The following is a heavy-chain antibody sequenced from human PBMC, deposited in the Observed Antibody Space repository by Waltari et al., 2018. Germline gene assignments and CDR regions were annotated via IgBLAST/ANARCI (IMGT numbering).Heavy chain of an antibody. Sequence: EVHLVESGGGLVQPGGSLRLSCAASGFTFSSYWMYWVRQAPGKGLVWVSRISSDGSTTTYADSVKGRFTISRDNIKNTVYVQMNSVRVEDTAVYYCVRAGDYDFWSGPQFDYWGQGTLVIVSS. CDR1: GFTFSSYW. D-gene: IGHD3-3*01. CDR2: ISSDGSTT. CDR3: VRAGDYDFWSGPQFDY. V-gene: IGHV3-74*03. J-gene: IGHJ4*02.